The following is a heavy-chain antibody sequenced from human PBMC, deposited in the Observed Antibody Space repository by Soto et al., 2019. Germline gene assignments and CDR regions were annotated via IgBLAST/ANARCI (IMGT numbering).Heavy chain of an antibody. CDR3: AKDSICTNGVCYFDY. CDR1: GFTFSSYA. D-gene: IGHD2-8*01. V-gene: IGHV3-23*01. Sequence: GGSLRLSCAASGFTFSSYAMSWVRQAPGKGLEWVSAISGSGGSTYYADSVKGRFTISRDNSKNTLYLQMNSLRAEDTAVYYCAKDSICTNGVCYFDYWGQGTLVTVSS. J-gene: IGHJ4*02. CDR2: ISGSGGST.